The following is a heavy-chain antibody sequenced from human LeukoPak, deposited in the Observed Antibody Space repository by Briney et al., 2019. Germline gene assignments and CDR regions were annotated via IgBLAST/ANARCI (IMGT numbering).Heavy chain of an antibody. CDR2: IYSGGST. J-gene: IGHJ4*02. V-gene: IGHV3-66*04. CDR3: VRHGDTDSCLAN. D-gene: IGHD2-2*01. Sequence: GGSLRLSCAASGFTVSSNYMSWVRQAPGKGLEWVSVIYSGGSTYYADSVKGRFTISRDNAKSSLYLQMNDLRAEDTAVYYCVRHGDTDSCLANWGQGTLVTVSS. CDR1: GFTVSSNY.